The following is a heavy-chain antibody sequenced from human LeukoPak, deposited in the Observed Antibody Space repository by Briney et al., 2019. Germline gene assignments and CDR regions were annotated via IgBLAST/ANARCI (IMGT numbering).Heavy chain of an antibody. Sequence: GASVKVSCKASGGTFSSYAISWVRQAPGQGLEWMGGIIPIFDTANYAQKFQGRVTITTDESTSTAYMELSSLRSEDTAVYYCARDGDYGGNFYMDVWGKGTAVTVSS. V-gene: IGHV1-69*05. D-gene: IGHD4-23*01. CDR2: IIPIFDTA. J-gene: IGHJ6*03. CDR3: ARDGDYGGNFYMDV. CDR1: GGTFSSYA.